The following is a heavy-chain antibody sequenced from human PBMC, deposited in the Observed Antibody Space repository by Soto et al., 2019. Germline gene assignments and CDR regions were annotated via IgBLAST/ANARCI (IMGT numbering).Heavy chain of an antibody. V-gene: IGHV4-59*01. CDR1: GGSMRNYF. D-gene: IGHD6-13*01. CDR3: AAGEASSRNLAPYYLDF. CDR2: IHYSGTT. J-gene: IGHJ4*02. Sequence: SETLSLTCTVSGGSMRNYFWTWIRQPPGKGLEWIGYIHYSGTTSFFPSYNPSLRSRVTISEDTSKNQFSLKLLSVTTADTAVYFCAAGEASSRNLAPYYLDFWGQGTLVTAPQ.